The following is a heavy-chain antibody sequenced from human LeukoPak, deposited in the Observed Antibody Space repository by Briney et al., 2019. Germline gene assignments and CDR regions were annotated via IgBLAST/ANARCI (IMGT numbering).Heavy chain of an antibody. Sequence: PGGSLRLSCVASGFTFSSYSLNWVRQAPGKGLEWVSSVSTGSNYIYYADSVKGRFTISRDNDKNSLYLQMNSLRAEDTAVYYCARERDGDTGRFDYWGQGTLVTVSS. CDR3: ARERDGDTGRFDY. D-gene: IGHD4-17*01. CDR2: VSTGSNYI. CDR1: GFTFSSYS. V-gene: IGHV3-21*01. J-gene: IGHJ4*02.